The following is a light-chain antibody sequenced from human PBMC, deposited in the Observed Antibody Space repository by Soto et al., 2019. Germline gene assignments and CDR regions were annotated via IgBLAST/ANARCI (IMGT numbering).Light chain of an antibody. CDR1: QSLLHGDGKTY. CDR2: EVS. Sequence: DIVMTQTPFSLSVTPGQPASISCKSSQSLLHGDGKTYLYWYLQKAGQSPQLLIHEVSNRFSGVPYRFSGSGSGTDFTLKISRVEAEDVGVDYSMQSLQLPLTFGAGTKVEIK. CDR3: MQSLQLPLT. J-gene: IGKJ4*01. V-gene: IGKV2D-29*02.